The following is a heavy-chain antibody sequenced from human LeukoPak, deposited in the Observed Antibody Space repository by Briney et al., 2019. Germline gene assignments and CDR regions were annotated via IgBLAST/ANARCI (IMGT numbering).Heavy chain of an antibody. Sequence: GGSLRLSCAASGFTLSSYGMHWVRQAPGKGLEWAAFIRYDGSNKYYADSVKGRFTISRDNSKNTLYLQMNSLRAEDTAVYYCAKAYSSGWHRALDYWGQGTLVTVSS. V-gene: IGHV3-30*02. CDR2: IRYDGSNK. J-gene: IGHJ4*02. D-gene: IGHD6-19*01. CDR3: AKAYSSGWHRALDY. CDR1: GFTLSSYG.